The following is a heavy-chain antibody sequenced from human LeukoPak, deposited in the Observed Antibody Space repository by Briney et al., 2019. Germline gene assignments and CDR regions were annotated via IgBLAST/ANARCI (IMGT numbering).Heavy chain of an antibody. Sequence: GGSLRLSCAASGFTFRDYVMSWVRQAPGKGLEWVSSISPSGDSTYYAGSVKGRFTLSRDNSKNTVYFQMNSLRAEDTAIYYCAQDWPSVVTNAPGFWGQGTMVIVSS. V-gene: IGHV3-23*01. CDR3: AQDWPSVVTNAPGF. CDR1: GFTFRDYV. CDR2: ISPSGDST. J-gene: IGHJ3*01. D-gene: IGHD2-21*02.